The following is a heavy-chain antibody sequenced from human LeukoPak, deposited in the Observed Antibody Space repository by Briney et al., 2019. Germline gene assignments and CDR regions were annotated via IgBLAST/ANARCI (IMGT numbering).Heavy chain of an antibody. CDR3: ARGDLGVPAASWFDP. D-gene: IGHD2-2*01. J-gene: IGHJ5*02. Sequence: SQTLSLTCTVSGGSISSGSYYWSWLRQPAGKGLERIGRIYTSGSTNYNPSLKSRVTISVDTSKNQFSLKLSSVTAADTAVYYCARGDLGVPAASWFDPWGQGTLVTVSS. CDR2: IYTSGST. V-gene: IGHV4-61*02. CDR1: GGSISSGSYY.